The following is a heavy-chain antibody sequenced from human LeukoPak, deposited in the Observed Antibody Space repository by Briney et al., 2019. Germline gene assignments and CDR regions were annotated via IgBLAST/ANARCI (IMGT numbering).Heavy chain of an antibody. CDR3: VRSVYSYYANWFDP. V-gene: IGHV3-74*01. D-gene: IGHD4-11*01. Sequence: GGSLRLSCAASGFXFSSYWIHWVRQAPGKGLVWVSCINSDGSSTTYADSVQGRFTISRDNAKNTLYLQMNSLRADDTAVYYCVRSVYSYYANWFDPWGQGALVTVSS. CDR1: GFXFSSYW. CDR2: INSDGSST. J-gene: IGHJ5*02.